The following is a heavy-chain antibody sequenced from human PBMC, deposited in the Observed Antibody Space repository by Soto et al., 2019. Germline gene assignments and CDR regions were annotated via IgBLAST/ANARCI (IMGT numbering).Heavy chain of an antibody. Sequence: TGGSLRLSCAASGFSFSTSSMNWVRQAPGQGLEWVSSISDSSDLVYYADSLKGRFTISRDNAKNSLYLQMNSLRVDDTAIYYFTSPGGDPAYWGQGTLVTVSS. D-gene: IGHD3-10*01. V-gene: IGHV3-21*01. CDR2: ISDSSDLV. CDR1: GFSFSTSS. CDR3: TSPGGDPAY. J-gene: IGHJ4*02.